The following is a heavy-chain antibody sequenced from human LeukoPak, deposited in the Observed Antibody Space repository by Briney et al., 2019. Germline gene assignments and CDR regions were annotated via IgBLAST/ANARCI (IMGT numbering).Heavy chain of an antibody. J-gene: IGHJ4*02. CDR2: IYTSGST. V-gene: IGHV4-4*07. D-gene: IGHD3-10*01. Sequence: SETLSLTCTVSGGSISSTGYYWGWIRQPAGKGLEWIGRIYTSGSTNYNPSLKSRVTMSVDTSKNQFSLKLSSVTAADTAVYYCARTDGSGNDYWGQGTLVTVSS. CDR3: ARTDGSGNDY. CDR1: GGSISSTGYY.